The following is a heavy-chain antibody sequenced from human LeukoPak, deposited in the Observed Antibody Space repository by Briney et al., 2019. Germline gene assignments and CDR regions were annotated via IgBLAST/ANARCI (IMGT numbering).Heavy chain of an antibody. CDR1: GFTFSSYE. Sequence: GGSLRLSCAASGFTFSSYEMNWVRQAPGKGLEWVAVISYDGSNKYYADSVKGRFTISRDNSKNTLYLQMNSLRAEDTAVYYCASNPGIAAAGGNWFDPWGQGTLVTVSS. D-gene: IGHD6-13*01. CDR3: ASNPGIAAAGGNWFDP. J-gene: IGHJ5*02. V-gene: IGHV3-30*01. CDR2: ISYDGSNK.